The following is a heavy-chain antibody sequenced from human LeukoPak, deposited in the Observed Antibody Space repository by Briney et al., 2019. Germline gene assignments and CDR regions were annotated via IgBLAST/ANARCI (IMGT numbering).Heavy chain of an antibody. Sequence: PGGSLRLSCAASGFSVSSNYMNWVRQAPGKGLEWIAVIYSGGYTYYADSVKARFTISRDTSKNMVYLQMDSLRAEDTAVYYCARSIGPLDCWGQGTLVTVSS. J-gene: IGHJ4*02. V-gene: IGHV3-66*01. CDR3: ARSIGPLDC. D-gene: IGHD3-10*01. CDR1: GFSVSSNY. CDR2: IYSGGYT.